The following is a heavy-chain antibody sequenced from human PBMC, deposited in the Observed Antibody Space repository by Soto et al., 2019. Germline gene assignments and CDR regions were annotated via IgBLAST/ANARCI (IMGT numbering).Heavy chain of an antibody. D-gene: IGHD3-3*01. CDR2: ISGSGGST. V-gene: IGHV3-23*01. J-gene: IGHJ4*02. CDR3: ANSDYDFWSGYYVFDY. CDR1: GFTFSSYA. Sequence: GGSLRLSCAASGFTFSSYAMSWVRQAPGKGLEWVSAISGSGGSTYYADSVKGRFTISRDNSKNTLYLQMNSLRAEDTAVYYCANSDYDFWSGYYVFDYWGQGTLVTVSS.